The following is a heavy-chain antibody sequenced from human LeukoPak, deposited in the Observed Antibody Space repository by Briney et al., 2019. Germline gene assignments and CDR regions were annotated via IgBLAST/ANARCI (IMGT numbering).Heavy chain of an antibody. CDR3: AGATLYYDSSGYQDY. J-gene: IGHJ4*02. CDR1: GGTFSSYA. D-gene: IGHD3-22*01. V-gene: IGHV1-69*01. CDR2: IIPIFGTA. Sequence: AASVKVSCKASGGTFSSYAISWVRQAPGQGLEWMGGIIPIFGTANYAQKFQGRVTITADESTSTAYMELSSLRSEDTAVYYCAGATLYYDSSGYQDYWGQGTPVTVSS.